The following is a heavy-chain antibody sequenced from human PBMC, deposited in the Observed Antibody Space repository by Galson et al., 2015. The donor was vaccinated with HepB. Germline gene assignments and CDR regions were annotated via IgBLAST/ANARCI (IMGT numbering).Heavy chain of an antibody. V-gene: IGHV1-3*01. CDR1: GYTFTSYA. CDR3: ASLPVVVVPSATVWNV. Sequence: SVTVSCKASGYTFTSYALHWVRQAPGQRLEWMGWISAGNGNTKYSQKFQGRVTITRDTSASTAYMELSSLRSEDTAVYYCASLPVVVVPSATVWNVWGQGTTVTVSS. J-gene: IGHJ6*02. D-gene: IGHD2-2*01. CDR2: ISAGNGNT.